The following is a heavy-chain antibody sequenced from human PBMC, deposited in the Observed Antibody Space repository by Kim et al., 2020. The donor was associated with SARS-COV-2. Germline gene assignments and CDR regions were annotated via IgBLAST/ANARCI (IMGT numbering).Heavy chain of an antibody. CDR3: ERERSFTISFAFDV. J-gene: IGHJ3*01. Sequence: GGSLRLSCAASGFTFSSYGMHWVRQAPGKGLEWVAVIWYDGSNKYYADSVKGRFTISRDNSKNTLYLQMNSLRAEDTAVYYCERERSFTISFAFDVWGQGTMVTVSS. CDR2: IWYDGSNK. CDR1: GFTFSSYG. V-gene: IGHV3-33*08. D-gene: IGHD3-9*01.